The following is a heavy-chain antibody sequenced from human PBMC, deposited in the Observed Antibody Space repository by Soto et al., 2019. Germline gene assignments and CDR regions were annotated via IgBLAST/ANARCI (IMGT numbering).Heavy chain of an antibody. Sequence: QEHLVQSGAEVKKPGSSVKVSCRASGGIGSNYAISWVRLAPGQGLEWMGGIVPKFGTANYAQSFKGRVTISVDKSTNSVYMELSSLRSQDTAIYYCAREMASGYSRTWFDPWGQGTLVTVSS. J-gene: IGHJ5*02. CDR3: AREMASGYSRTWFDP. CDR2: IVPKFGTA. V-gene: IGHV1-69*06. D-gene: IGHD2-15*01. CDR1: GGIGSNYA.